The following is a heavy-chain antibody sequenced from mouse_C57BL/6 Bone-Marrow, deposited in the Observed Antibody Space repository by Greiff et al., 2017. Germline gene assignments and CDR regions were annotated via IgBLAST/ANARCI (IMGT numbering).Heavy chain of an antibody. D-gene: IGHD1-1*01. CDR2: IHPNSGST. J-gene: IGHJ4*01. Sequence: QVQLKQSGAELVKPGASVKLSCKASGYTFTSYWMHWVKQRPGQGLEWIGMIHPNSGSTNYNEKFKSKATLTVDKSSSTAYMQLSSLTSEDSAVYYCARSDGSSYDYAMDYWGQGTSVTVSS. CDR3: ARSDGSSYDYAMDY. V-gene: IGHV1-64*01. CDR1: GYTFTSYW.